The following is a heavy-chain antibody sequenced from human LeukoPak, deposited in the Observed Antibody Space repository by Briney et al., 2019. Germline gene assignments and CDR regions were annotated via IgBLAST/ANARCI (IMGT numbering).Heavy chain of an antibody. J-gene: IGHJ4*02. CDR2: IYYSGST. CDR1: GGSISSYY. CDR3: AAGGDYGGNRNY. Sequence: SETLSLTCTVSGGSISSYYLNWIRQPPGKGLEWIGYIYYSGSTNYSPSLKSRVTISVDKSKNQFSLKLSSVTAADTAVYYCAAGGDYGGNRNYWGQGTLVTVSS. V-gene: IGHV4-59*08. D-gene: IGHD4-23*01.